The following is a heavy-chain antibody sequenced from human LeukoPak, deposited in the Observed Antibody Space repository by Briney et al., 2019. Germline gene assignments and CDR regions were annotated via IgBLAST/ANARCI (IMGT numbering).Heavy chain of an antibody. CDR3: ARGGSSTLYWFDP. J-gene: IGHJ5*02. Sequence: SVKVSCKASGGTFSSYAISWVRQAPGQGLEWMGRIIPILGIANYAQKFQGRVTITADKSTSTAYMELSSLRSEDTAVYYCARGGSSTLYWFDPWGQGTLVTVSS. CDR1: GGTFSSYA. D-gene: IGHD6-6*01. V-gene: IGHV1-69*04. CDR2: IIPILGIA.